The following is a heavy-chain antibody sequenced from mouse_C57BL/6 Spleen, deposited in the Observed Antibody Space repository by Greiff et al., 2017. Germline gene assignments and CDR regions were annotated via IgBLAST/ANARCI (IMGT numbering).Heavy chain of an antibody. D-gene: IGHD1-1*01. J-gene: IGHJ2*01. CDR1: GYTFTSYW. V-gene: IGHV1-64*01. CDR3: ARRRITTVVAHFDY. CDR2: IHPNSGST. Sequence: QVHVKQPGAELVKPGASVKLSCKASGYTFTSYWMHWVKQRPGQGLEWIGMIHPNSGSTNYNEKFKSKATLTVDKSSSTAYMQLSSLTSEDSAVYYCARRRITTVVAHFDYWGQGTTLTVSS.